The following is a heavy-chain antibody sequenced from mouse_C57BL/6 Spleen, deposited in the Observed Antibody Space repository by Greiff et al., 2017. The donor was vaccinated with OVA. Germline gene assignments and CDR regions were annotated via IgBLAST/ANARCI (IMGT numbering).Heavy chain of an antibody. V-gene: IGHV3-6*01. CDR1: GYSITSGYY. Sequence: EVQLQQSGPGLVKPSQSLSLTCSVTGYSITSGYYWNWIRQFPGNKLEWMGYISYDGSNNYNPSLKNRISITRDTSKNQFFLKLNSVTTEDTATYYCARRFTTVVATRDWYFDVWGTGTTVTVSS. CDR3: ARRFTTVVATRDWYFDV. CDR2: ISYDGSN. D-gene: IGHD1-1*01. J-gene: IGHJ1*03.